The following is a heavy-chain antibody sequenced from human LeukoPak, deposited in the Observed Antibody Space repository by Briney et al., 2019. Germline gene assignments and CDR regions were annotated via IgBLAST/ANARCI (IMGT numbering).Heavy chain of an antibody. V-gene: IGHV1-18*01. CDR3: ARDGYYYDSSDYWGRSLVLFPFDN. CDR2: ISAYNGNT. Sequence: GASVKVSCKASGYTFTSYGISWVRQAPGQGLEWMGWISAYNGNTNYAQKLQGRVTMTTDTSTSTAYMELRSLRSDDTAVYYCARDGYYYDSSDYWGRSLVLFPFDNWGQGTLVTVSS. J-gene: IGHJ4*02. D-gene: IGHD3-22*01. CDR1: GYTFTSYG.